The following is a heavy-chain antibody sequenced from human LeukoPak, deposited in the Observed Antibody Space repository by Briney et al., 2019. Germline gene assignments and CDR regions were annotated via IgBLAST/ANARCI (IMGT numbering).Heavy chain of an antibody. CDR2: IIPIFGTA. CDR1: GGTFSSYA. Sequence: RASVKVSCKASGGTFSSYAISWVRQAPGQGLEWMGGIIPIFGTANYAQKFQERVTITRDMSTSTAYMELSSLRSEDTAVYYCAAGNSGSYYEPYYYGMDVWGQGTTVTVSS. J-gene: IGHJ6*02. V-gene: IGHV1-69*05. D-gene: IGHD1-26*01. CDR3: AAGNSGSYYEPYYYGMDV.